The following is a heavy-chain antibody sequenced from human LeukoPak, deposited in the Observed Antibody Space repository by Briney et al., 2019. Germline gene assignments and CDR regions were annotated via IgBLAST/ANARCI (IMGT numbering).Heavy chain of an antibody. CDR2: IIPIFGTA. V-gene: IGHV1-69*13. CDR1: GGTFSSYA. Sequence: ASVKVPCKASGGTFSSYAISWVRQAPGQGLEWMGGIIPIFGTANYAQKFQGRVTITADESTSTAYMELSSLRSEDTAVYYCARRKETSGYLDYWGQGTLVTVSS. J-gene: IGHJ4*02. D-gene: IGHD3-22*01. CDR3: ARRKETSGYLDY.